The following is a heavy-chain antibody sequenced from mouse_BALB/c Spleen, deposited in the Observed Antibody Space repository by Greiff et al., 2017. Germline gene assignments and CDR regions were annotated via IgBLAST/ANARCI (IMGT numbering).Heavy chain of an antibody. D-gene: IGHD1-2*01. CDR3: ASGDGYVDY. CDR1: GYSITSDYA. Sequence: EVKLEESGPGLVKPSQSLSLTCTVTGYSITSDYAWNWIRQFPGNKLEWMGYISYSGSTSYNPSLKSRISITRDTSKNQFFLQLNSVTTEDTATYYCASGDGYVDYWGQGTSVTVSS. CDR2: ISYSGST. V-gene: IGHV3-2*02. J-gene: IGHJ4*01.